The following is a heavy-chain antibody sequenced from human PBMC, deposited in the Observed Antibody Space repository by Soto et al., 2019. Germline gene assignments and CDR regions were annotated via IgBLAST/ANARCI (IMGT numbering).Heavy chain of an antibody. D-gene: IGHD3-22*01. V-gene: IGHV3-30*18. Sequence: GGSLRLSCAASGFTFSSYGMHWVRQAPGKGLEWVAVISEDGSTKYDADSVKGRFTISRDNSKNTLYLQMNSLRAEDTAVYYCAKETHSSGYGSYFDYWGQGTLVTVSS. CDR3: AKETHSSGYGSYFDY. CDR1: GFTFSSYG. J-gene: IGHJ4*02. CDR2: ISEDGSTK.